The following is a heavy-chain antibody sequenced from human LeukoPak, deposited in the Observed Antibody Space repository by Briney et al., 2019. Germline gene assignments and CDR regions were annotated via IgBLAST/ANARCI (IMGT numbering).Heavy chain of an antibody. J-gene: IGHJ4*02. Sequence: SQTLSLTCAVYGGSFSGYYWSWIRQPPGKGLEWIGEINHSGSTNYNPSLKSRVTISVDTSKNQFSLKLSSVTAADTAVYYCARVYSAVAGTEYWGQGTLVTVSS. D-gene: IGHD6-19*01. V-gene: IGHV4-34*01. CDR2: INHSGST. CDR1: GGSFSGYY. CDR3: ARVYSAVAGTEY.